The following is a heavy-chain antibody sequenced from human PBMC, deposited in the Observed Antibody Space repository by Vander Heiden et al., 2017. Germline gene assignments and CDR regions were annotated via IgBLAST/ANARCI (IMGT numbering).Heavy chain of an antibody. CDR1: GITYDDFD. V-gene: IGHV3-9*01. J-gene: IGHJ4*02. CDR2: ISWNGGTI. CDR3: AKGLGSSSWYGLDY. Sequence: EVQLVESGGGLVQPGRSLRLSCAASGITYDDFDMHRVRQVPGKGLEWVSSISWNGGTIGYADSVKGRFTISRDNSKNSLDLQMSSLRPEDTALYYCAKGLGSSSWYGLDYWGQGTLVTVSS. D-gene: IGHD6-13*01.